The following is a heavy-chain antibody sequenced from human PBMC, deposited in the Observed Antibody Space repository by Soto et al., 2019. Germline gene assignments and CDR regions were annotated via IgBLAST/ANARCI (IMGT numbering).Heavy chain of an antibody. D-gene: IGHD1-7*01. J-gene: IGHJ6*02. CDR2: IYHSGST. Sequence: SETLSLTCAVSGGSISSGGYSWSWIRQPPGKGLEWIGYIYHSGSTYYNPSLKSRVTISVDTSKNQFSLKLSSVTAADTAVYYCAREGNWNYEGYYGMDVWGQGTTVTVSS. V-gene: IGHV4-30-2*05. CDR3: AREGNWNYEGYYGMDV. CDR1: GGSISSGGYS.